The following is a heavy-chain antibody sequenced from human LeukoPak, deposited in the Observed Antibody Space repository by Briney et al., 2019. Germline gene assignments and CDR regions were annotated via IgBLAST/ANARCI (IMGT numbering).Heavy chain of an antibody. Sequence: ASVKVSCKASGYTFTSYGISWVRQAPGQGLEWMGWISAYSGNTNYAQKLQGRVTMTTDTSTSTAYMELRSLTSDDAAVYYCARSYCSEYYFDYWGQGTLVTVSS. D-gene: IGHD6-19*01. CDR2: ISAYSGNT. V-gene: IGHV1-18*01. CDR1: GYTFTSYG. J-gene: IGHJ4*02. CDR3: ARSYCSEYYFDY.